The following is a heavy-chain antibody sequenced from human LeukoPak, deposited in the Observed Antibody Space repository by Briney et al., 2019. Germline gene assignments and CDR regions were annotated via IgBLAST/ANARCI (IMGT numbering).Heavy chain of an antibody. D-gene: IGHD5-18*01. CDR1: GYSFTNYY. Sequence: ASVKVSCKASGYSFTNYYMHWVRQAPGQGLEWMGRIVPILGIANYAQEFQGRLIITADKATSSAYMELSSLRSEDTAVYYCARDQGDNSYGYYAIWYAFDVWGQGTMVTVSS. CDR3: ARDQGDNSYGYYAIWYAFDV. J-gene: IGHJ3*01. V-gene: IGHV1-69*04. CDR2: IVPILGIA.